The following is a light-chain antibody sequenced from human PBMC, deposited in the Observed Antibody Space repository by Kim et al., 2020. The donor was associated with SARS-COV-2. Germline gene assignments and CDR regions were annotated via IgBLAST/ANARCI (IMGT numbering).Light chain of an antibody. V-gene: IGLV2-11*03. J-gene: IGLJ2*01. CDR2: DVI. CDR3: CAYAGGYTQVT. Sequence: QSVTIYCTGTSSDVGGYNYVSWYQQYPGKAPKLIIYDVIKRPSGVPERFSGSKSGNTASLTISGLQADDEAEYYCCAYAGGYTQVTFGGGTQLTVL. CDR1: SSDVGGYNY.